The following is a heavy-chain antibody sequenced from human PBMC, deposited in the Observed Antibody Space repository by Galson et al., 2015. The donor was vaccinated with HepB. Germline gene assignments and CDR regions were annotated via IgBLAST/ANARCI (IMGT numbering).Heavy chain of an antibody. CDR3: AKEVNYGGHLPTDY. CDR1: GFTFSSYA. J-gene: IGHJ4*02. D-gene: IGHD4-23*01. V-gene: IGHV3-30-3*01. CDR2: ISYDGSNK. Sequence: SLRLSCAASGFTFSSYAMHWVRQAPGKGLEWVAVISYDGSNKYYADSVKGRFSISRDNSKNTLYLQMNSLRAEDTAVFYCAKEVNYGGHLPTDYWGQGTLVTVSS.